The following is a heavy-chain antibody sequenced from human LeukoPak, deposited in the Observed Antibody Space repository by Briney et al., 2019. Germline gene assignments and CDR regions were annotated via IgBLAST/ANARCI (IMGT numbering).Heavy chain of an antibody. Sequence: PGGSLRLSCAASGFTFSSYAMSWVGQAPGKGLEWVSAISGRGGSTYYADSVKGRFTISRDNSKNTLYLQMNSLRADDTVVYYCAKDRTTVVTPNAFDIWGQGTMVTVSS. V-gene: IGHV3-23*01. J-gene: IGHJ3*02. CDR3: AKDRTTVVTPNAFDI. CDR1: GFTFSSYA. CDR2: ISGRGGST. D-gene: IGHD4-23*01.